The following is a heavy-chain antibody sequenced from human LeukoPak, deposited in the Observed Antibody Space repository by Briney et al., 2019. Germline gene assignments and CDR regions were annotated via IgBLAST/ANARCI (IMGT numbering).Heavy chain of an antibody. J-gene: IGHJ4*02. Sequence: GGSLRLSCAVSGFTVSSNYMSWVRQAPGKGLEWVSTIYSDGRTFHADSVKGRFTISRDNSKNTLYLQMSSLRAEDTAVYYCTSSQDFWSGYFLYWGQGSLVTVSS. D-gene: IGHD3-3*01. CDR1: GFTVSSNY. CDR2: IYSDGRT. CDR3: TSSQDFWSGYFLY. V-gene: IGHV3-53*01.